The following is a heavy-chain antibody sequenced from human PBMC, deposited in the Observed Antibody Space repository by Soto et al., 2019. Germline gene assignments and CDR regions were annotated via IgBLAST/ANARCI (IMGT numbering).Heavy chain of an antibody. Sequence: KPSETLSLTCTVSGGSMIAYCWNWMRQPPGKGLQWIGYTYYSGSTTYNPSLKSRVTISVDSSKNQFSLKLDSVTPADTAVYYCARVRGTAGKRYFDYWGPGTLVTVSS. CDR2: TYYSGST. V-gene: IGHV4-59*01. J-gene: IGHJ4*02. CDR1: GGSMIAYC. CDR3: ARVRGTAGKRYFDY. D-gene: IGHD6-13*01.